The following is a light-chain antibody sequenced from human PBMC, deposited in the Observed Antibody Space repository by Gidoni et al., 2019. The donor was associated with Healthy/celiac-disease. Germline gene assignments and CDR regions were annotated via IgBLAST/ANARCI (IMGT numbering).Light chain of an antibody. Sequence: SSELTQDPAVSVALGQTVRITCQGDSLRSYYASWYQQKPGQAPVLVIYCNNNRPSGIPDRFSGSSSGNTASLTITGAQAEDEADYYCNSRDSSGNHPVVFGGGTKLTVL. J-gene: IGLJ2*01. CDR1: SLRSYY. V-gene: IGLV3-19*01. CDR3: NSRDSSGNHPVV. CDR2: CNN.